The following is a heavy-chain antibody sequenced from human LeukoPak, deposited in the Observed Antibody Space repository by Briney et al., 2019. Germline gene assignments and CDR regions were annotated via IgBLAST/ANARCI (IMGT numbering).Heavy chain of an antibody. CDR2: MNPNSGNT. D-gene: IGHD2-15*01. V-gene: IGHV1-8*01. J-gene: IGHJ4*02. CDR3: AREMAGYCSGGSC. CDR1: GYTFTSYD. Sequence: ASVKVSCKASGYTFTSYDINWVRQATGQGPEWMGWMNPNSGNTGYAQKFQGRVTMTRNTSTSTAYMELSSLRSEDTAVYYCAREMAGYCSGGSCWGQGTLVTVSS.